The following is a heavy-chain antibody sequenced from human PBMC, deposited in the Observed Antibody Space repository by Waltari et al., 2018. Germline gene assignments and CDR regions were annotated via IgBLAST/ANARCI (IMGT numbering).Heavy chain of an antibody. V-gene: IGHV4-31*03. CDR1: GGSISSGGYY. D-gene: IGHD1-1*01. Sequence: QVQLQESGPGLVKPSQTLSLTCTVSGGSISSGGYYWSWIRQHPGKGLEWIGYIYYSGGTYYNPSLKSRVTVSVDTSKNQFSLKLGSVTAADAAVYYCARDLEEFGFDYWGQGTLVTVSS. CDR2: IYYSGGT. CDR3: ARDLEEFGFDY. J-gene: IGHJ4*02.